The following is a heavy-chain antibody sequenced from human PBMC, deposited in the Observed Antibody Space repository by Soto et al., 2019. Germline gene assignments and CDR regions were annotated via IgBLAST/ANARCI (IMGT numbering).Heavy chain of an antibody. CDR2: IYYSGST. D-gene: IGHD7-27*01. Sequence: PSETLSLTCTVSGGSISSYYWSWIRQPPGKGLEWIGYIYYSGSTNYNPSLKSRVTISVDTSKNQFSLKLSSVTAADTAVYYCARGENWGWHHGYYYYGMDVWGQGTTVTVSS. CDR1: GGSISSYY. CDR3: ARGENWGWHHGYYYYGMDV. J-gene: IGHJ6*02. V-gene: IGHV4-59*01.